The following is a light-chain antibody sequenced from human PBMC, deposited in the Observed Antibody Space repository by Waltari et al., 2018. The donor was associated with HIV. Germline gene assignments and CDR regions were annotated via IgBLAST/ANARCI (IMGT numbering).Light chain of an antibody. CDR1: SSDVGAYNY. V-gene: IGLV2-8*01. CDR2: EVN. Sequence: QSALTQPPSASGSRGQSVTISCTGTSSDVGAYNYVSWYQQYPGMAPKLIIYEVNKRPSGVPVLFSGSKSGNTASLTVSGLQAEDEADFYCSSYAGSAVVFGGGTKLTVL. J-gene: IGLJ2*01. CDR3: SSYAGSAVV.